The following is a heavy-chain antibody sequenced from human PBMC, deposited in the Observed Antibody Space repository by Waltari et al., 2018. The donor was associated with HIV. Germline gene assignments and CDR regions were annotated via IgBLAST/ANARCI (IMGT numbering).Heavy chain of an antibody. CDR3: TRCRDGKGGNFYYYYGMDV. D-gene: IGHD2-15*01. CDR1: GFTFGDYA. V-gene: IGHV3-49*03. Sequence: EVQLVESGGGLVQPGRSLRLSCTASGFTFGDYAMSWFRQAPGKGLEWVGFIRSKAYGGTTEYAASVKGRFTISRDDSKSIAYLQMNSLKTEDTAVYYCTRCRDGKGGNFYYYYGMDVWGQGTTVTVSS. CDR2: IRSKAYGGTT. J-gene: IGHJ6*02.